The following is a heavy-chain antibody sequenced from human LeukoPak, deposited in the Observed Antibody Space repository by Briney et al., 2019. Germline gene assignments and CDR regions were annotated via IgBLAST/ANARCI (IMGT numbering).Heavy chain of an antibody. J-gene: IGHJ4*02. CDR1: GFTFSSYS. CDR2: ISSSSRSI. Sequence: GGSLRLSCAASGFTFSSYSMNWVRQAPGKGLEWLSYISSSSRSIYYADSVKGRFTISRDNANNSLYLQMNSLRAEDTAVYYCARDRYGDYDFDYWGQGTLVTVSS. CDR3: ARDRYGDYDFDY. V-gene: IGHV3-48*01. D-gene: IGHD4-17*01.